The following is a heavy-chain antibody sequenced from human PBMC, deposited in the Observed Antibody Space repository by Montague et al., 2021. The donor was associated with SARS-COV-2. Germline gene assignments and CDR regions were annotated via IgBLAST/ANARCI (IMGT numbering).Heavy chain of an antibody. V-gene: IGHV4-34*01. D-gene: IGHD6-19*01. CDR2: IYYSGTT. CDR1: GGSFSGYY. CDR3: ARGTYTSGWFQQFDY. J-gene: IGHJ4*02. Sequence: SETLSLTCAVYGGSFSGYYWSWIRQPPGKGLEWIGSIYYSGTTYYNPSLQSRVTISVDTSKKQFSLKLSSVTAADTAVYYCARGTYTSGWFQQFDYWGQGTLVTVSS.